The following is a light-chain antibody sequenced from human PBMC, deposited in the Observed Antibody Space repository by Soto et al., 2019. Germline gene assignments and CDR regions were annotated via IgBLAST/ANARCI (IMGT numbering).Light chain of an antibody. J-gene: IGKJ5*01. CDR3: QQYNNWPPIT. CDR2: AAS. V-gene: IGKV1-5*01. Sequence: IQMTQSPSTLSASVGDRVTITCRASQSISSWLAWYQQKPGKAPKLLIYAASTLQSGVPSRFSGSGSGTEFTLTISSLQSEDFAVYYCQQYNNWPPITFGQGTRLEI. CDR1: QSISSW.